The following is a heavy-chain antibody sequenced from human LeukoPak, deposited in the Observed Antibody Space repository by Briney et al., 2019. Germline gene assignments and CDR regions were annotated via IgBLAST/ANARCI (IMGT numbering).Heavy chain of an antibody. V-gene: IGHV4-61*02. Sequence: SQTLSLTCTVSGGSISSGSYYWSWIRQPAGKGLEWIGRIYTSGSTNYNPSLKSRVTISVDTSKNQFSLKLSSVTAADTAVYYCARVTMTGYYYYYMDVWGKGTTVTISS. CDR2: IYTSGST. CDR3: ARVTMTGYYYYYMDV. D-gene: IGHD3-22*01. J-gene: IGHJ6*03. CDR1: GGSISSGSYY.